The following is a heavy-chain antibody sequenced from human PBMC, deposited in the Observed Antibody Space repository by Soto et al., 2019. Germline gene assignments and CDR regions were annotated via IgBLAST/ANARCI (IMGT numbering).Heavy chain of an antibody. CDR3: ARHTIYGDLP. D-gene: IGHD4-17*01. CDR1: GGSISSYY. Sequence: SGTLSLTCTVSGGSISSYYWSWIRQPPGKGLEWIGYIYYSGSTNYNPSLKSRVTISVDTSKNQFSLKLSSVTAADTAVYYCARHTIYGDLPWGQGTLVTVSS. J-gene: IGHJ5*02. CDR2: IYYSGST. V-gene: IGHV4-59*08.